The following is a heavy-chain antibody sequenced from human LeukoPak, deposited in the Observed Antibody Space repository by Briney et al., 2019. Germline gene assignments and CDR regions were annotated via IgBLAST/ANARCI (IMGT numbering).Heavy chain of an antibody. D-gene: IGHD2-21*02. Sequence: SETLSLTCTVSGYSISSGYYWGWIRQPPGKGLEWIGSIYHSGSTYYNPSLKSRVTISVDTSKNQFSLKLSSVTAADTAVYYCARVSRDVVVTATLDYWGQGTLVTVSS. CDR1: GYSISSGYY. J-gene: IGHJ4*02. V-gene: IGHV4-38-2*02. CDR3: ARVSRDVVVTATLDY. CDR2: IYHSGST.